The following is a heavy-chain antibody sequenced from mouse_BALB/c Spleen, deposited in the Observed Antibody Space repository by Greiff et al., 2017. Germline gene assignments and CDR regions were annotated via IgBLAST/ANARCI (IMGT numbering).Heavy chain of an antibody. CDR3: ARTHYGNYFAY. J-gene: IGHJ3*01. CDR2: ISNLAYSI. D-gene: IGHD2-1*01. Sequence: EVKLVESGGGLVQPGGSRKLSCAASGFTFSDYGMAWVRQAPGKGPEWVAFISNLAYSIYYADTVTGRFTISRENAKNTLYLEMSSLRSEDTAMYYCARTHYGNYFAYWGQGTLVTVSA. CDR1: GFTFSDYG. V-gene: IGHV5-15*02.